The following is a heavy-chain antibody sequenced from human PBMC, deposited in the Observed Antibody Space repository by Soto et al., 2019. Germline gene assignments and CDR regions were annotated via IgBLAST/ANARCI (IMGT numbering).Heavy chain of an antibody. CDR1: DGSISNFY. CDR3: ARAPMVLTRSYFDS. V-gene: IGHV4-59*01. Sequence: PXETLSLTCTVSDGSISNFYWSWIRQPPGKGLEWIGYISSSGNTNYNPSLKSRVSISVDTSKNQSSLNLTSVTAADTAVYYCARAPMVLTRSYFDSWGQGTPVTVSS. J-gene: IGHJ4*02. D-gene: IGHD3-22*01. CDR2: ISSSGNT.